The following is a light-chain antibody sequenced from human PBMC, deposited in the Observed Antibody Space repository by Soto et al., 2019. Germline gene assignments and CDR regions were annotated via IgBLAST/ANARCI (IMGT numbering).Light chain of an antibody. J-gene: IGLJ3*02. CDR2: FNSDGSH. CDR3: QTWDSGIWV. Sequence: QPVLTQSPSASASLGASVKLTCTLSSGHSSYAIAWHQQQPEKGPRYLMKFNSDGSHSKGDGIPDRFSGSSSGAERYLTISRLQSEYEADYYCQTWDSGIWVFGGGTKVTVL. CDR1: SGHSSYA. V-gene: IGLV4-69*01.